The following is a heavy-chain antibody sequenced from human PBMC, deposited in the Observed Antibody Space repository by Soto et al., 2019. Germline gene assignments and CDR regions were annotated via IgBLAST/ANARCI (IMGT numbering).Heavy chain of an antibody. CDR2: ISAYNGNT. J-gene: IGHJ5*02. Sequence: ASVTVSCQASGYTITSYGISWVRQAPGQGLEWMGWISAYNGNTNYAQKLQGRVTITTDTSTSTAYMELRSLRSDDTAVYYCARDSSTSWNWFDPWGQGTLVTVSS. V-gene: IGHV1-18*01. CDR1: GYTITSYG. CDR3: ARDSSTSWNWFDP. D-gene: IGHD2-2*01.